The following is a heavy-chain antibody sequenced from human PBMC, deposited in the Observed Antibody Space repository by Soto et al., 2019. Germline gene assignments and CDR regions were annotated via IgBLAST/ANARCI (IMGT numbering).Heavy chain of an antibody. D-gene: IGHD6-13*01. J-gene: IGHJ6*02. CDR2: ISAYNGNT. V-gene: IGHV1-18*01. CDR1: GYTFTSYG. CDR3: ARDFSSSWYVPPSYYYYGMDV. Sequence: GASVKVSCKASGYTFTSYGISWVRQAPGQGLEWMGWISAYNGNTNYAQKLQGRVTMTTDTSTSTAYMELRSLRSDDTAVYYCARDFSSSWYVPPSYYYYGMDVWGQGTTVTVPS.